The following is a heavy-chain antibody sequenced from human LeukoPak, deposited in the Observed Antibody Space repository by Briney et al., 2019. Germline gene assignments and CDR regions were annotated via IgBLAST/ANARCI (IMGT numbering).Heavy chain of an antibody. CDR3: AKTSSEGLKAFDY. CDR2: ISGSGGST. Sequence: GGSLRLSSAASGFTFSSYAMSWVRQAPGKGLEWVSAISGSGGSTYYADSVKGRFTISRDNSKNTLYLQMNSLRAEDTAVYYCAKTSSEGLKAFDYWGQGTLVTVSS. CDR1: GFTFSSYA. D-gene: IGHD3-3*01. J-gene: IGHJ4*02. V-gene: IGHV3-23*01.